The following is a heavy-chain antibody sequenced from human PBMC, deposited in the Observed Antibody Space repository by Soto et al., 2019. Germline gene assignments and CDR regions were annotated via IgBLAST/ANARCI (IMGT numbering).Heavy chain of an antibody. Sequence: GESLNISCKGSGFSFTSYWISWVRQMPGKGLEWMGIIYPGDSDTRYSPSFQGQVTISVDKSISTAYLQWSSLKASDTAMYYCASGYSSSWFPLDYWGQGTLVTVSA. J-gene: IGHJ4*02. V-gene: IGHV5-51*01. CDR2: IYPGDSDT. CDR1: GFSFTSYW. D-gene: IGHD6-13*01. CDR3: ASGYSSSWFPLDY.